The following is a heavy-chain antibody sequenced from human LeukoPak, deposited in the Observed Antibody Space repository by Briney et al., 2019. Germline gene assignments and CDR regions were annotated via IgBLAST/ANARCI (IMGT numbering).Heavy chain of an antibody. D-gene: IGHD6-13*01. J-gene: IGHJ4*02. CDR1: GYSFTSYW. Sequence: GESLKISCRGSGYSFTSYWIGWVRQMPGKGLEWMGIIYPGDSDTRYSPSFQGQVTFSVDTSTSTVYLQWSSLKASDTAIYYCARFALSSSLDYWGQGTLVTVSP. CDR3: ARFALSSSLDY. CDR2: IYPGDSDT. V-gene: IGHV5-51*01.